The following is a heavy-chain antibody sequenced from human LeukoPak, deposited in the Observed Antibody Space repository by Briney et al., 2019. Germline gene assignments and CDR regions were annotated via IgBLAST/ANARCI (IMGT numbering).Heavy chain of an antibody. CDR1: GGTFNSYA. D-gene: IGHD5-24*01. Sequence: SVKVSCKASGGTFNSYAISWVRQAPGQGLEWVGGIIPMFGITNYAQKFQGRVTITANESTSTAYKELSSLRSEDTAVYYCARDNSVRDEAWWFNPWGQGTLVTVSS. V-gene: IGHV1-69*13. CDR3: ARDNSVRDEAWWFNP. CDR2: IIPMFGIT. J-gene: IGHJ5*02.